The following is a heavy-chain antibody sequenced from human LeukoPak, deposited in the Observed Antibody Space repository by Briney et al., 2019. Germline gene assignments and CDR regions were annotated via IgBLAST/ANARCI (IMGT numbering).Heavy chain of an antibody. CDR3: ARSDWMRWFDP. V-gene: IGHV4-59*08. J-gene: IGHJ5*02. CDR1: GGSISSHY. D-gene: IGHD1-1*01. CDR2: IYYSGST. Sequence: SETLSLTCTVSGGSISSHYWSWIRQPPGKGLEWIGYIYYSGSTNYNPSLKSRVTISVDTSKNEFSLKLSYVTAADTAVYYCARSDWMRWFDPWGLGTLVTVSS.